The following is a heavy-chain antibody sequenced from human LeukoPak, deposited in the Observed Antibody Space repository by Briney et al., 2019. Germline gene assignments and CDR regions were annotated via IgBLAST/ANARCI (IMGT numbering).Heavy chain of an antibody. CDR3: ARDHHFYDTNVRGWFDP. Sequence: SLKLSCKTSGGALGSHAFSWVRQAPGQGLEWMGGIIPAFPTPKYAQKFQGRVTITVDKSTITAYMELSSLRSEDTAIYYCARDHHFYDTNVRGWFDPWGQGTLVIV. J-gene: IGHJ5*02. CDR2: IIPAFPTP. D-gene: IGHD3-22*01. V-gene: IGHV1-69*06. CDR1: GGALGSHA.